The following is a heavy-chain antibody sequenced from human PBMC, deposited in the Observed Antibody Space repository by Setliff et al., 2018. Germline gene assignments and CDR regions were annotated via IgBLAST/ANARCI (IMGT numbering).Heavy chain of an antibody. Sequence: ASVKVSCKASGYTFKTYGFTWVRRAPGQGLEWMGWISPYNGNTNSAQKFQGRVTMTTDTSTSTAYMELKSLRYDDTAVYYCARGNRDGYIPFEHWGQGTRVTVSS. J-gene: IGHJ4*02. V-gene: IGHV1-18*01. CDR2: ISPYNGNT. D-gene: IGHD5-12*01. CDR1: GYTFKTYG. CDR3: ARGNRDGYIPFEH.